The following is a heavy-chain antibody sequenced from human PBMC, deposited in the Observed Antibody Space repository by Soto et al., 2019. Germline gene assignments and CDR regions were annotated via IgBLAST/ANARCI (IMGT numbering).Heavy chain of an antibody. D-gene: IGHD3-3*01. CDR1: GGTFSSYA. Sequence: SVKVSCKASGGTFSSYAISWVRQAPGQGLEWMGGIIPIFGTANYAQRFQGRVTITADESTSTAYMELSSLRSEDTAVYYCAWVFGVVPNWFDPWGQGTLVTVSS. J-gene: IGHJ5*02. CDR2: IIPIFGTA. V-gene: IGHV1-69*13. CDR3: AWVFGVVPNWFDP.